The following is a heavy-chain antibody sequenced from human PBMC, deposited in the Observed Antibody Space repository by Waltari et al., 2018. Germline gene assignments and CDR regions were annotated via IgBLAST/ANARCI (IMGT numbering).Heavy chain of an antibody. CDR2: IYYSGST. J-gene: IGHJ6*02. CDR3: AGRIAAAGSDYYYYGMDV. D-gene: IGHD6-13*01. CDR1: GGSISSGDYY. V-gene: IGHV4-30-4*08. Sequence: QVQLQESGPGLVKPSQTLSLTCTVSGGSISSGDYYWSWIRQPPGKGLEWIGYIYYSGSTYYNPSLKSRVTISVDTSKNQFSLKLSSVTAADTAVYYCAGRIAAAGSDYYYYGMDVWGQGTTVTVSS.